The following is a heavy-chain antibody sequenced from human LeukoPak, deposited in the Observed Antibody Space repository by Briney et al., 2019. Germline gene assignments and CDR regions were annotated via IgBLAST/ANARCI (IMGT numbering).Heavy chain of an antibody. CDR2: IYHSGST. CDR1: GGSISSGGYS. J-gene: IGHJ6*02. V-gene: IGHV4-30-2*01. CDR3: ARDRASGTTNYYGMDV. D-gene: IGHD1-7*01. Sequence: SETLSLTCAVSGGSISSGGYSWSWIRQPPGKGLEWIGYIYHSGSTYYNPSLKSRVTISVDRSKNQFSLKLSSVTAADTAVYYCARDRASGTTNYYGMDVWGQGTTVTVSS.